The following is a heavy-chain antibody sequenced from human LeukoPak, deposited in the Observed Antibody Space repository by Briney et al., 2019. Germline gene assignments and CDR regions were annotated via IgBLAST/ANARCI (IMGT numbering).Heavy chain of an antibody. D-gene: IGHD6-13*01. Sequence: GGSLRLSCAASGFTVSSNYMSWVRQAPGKGLEWVSVIYSGGSTYYADSVKGRFAISRDNSKNTLYLQMNSLRAEDTAVYYCAKAGTSSWYVYWGQGTLVTVSS. CDR1: GFTVSSNY. CDR2: IYSGGST. CDR3: AKAGTSSWYVY. V-gene: IGHV3-53*01. J-gene: IGHJ4*02.